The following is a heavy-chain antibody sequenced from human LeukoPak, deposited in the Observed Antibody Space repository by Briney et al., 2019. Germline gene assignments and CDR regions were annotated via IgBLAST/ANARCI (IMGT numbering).Heavy chain of an antibody. D-gene: IGHD3-22*01. CDR1: GGSISSGGYY. CDR2: IYHSGST. J-gene: IGHJ3*02. Sequence: PSQTLSLTCTVSGGSISSGGYYWSWIRPPPGKGLEWIGYIYHSGSTYYTPSLKSRVTISVYRYKNPFSLNLSSVTAADTAVYYWARDGDYYESSGEGYAFDIWGQGTMVTVSS. CDR3: ARDGDYYESSGEGYAFDI. V-gene: IGHV4-30-2*01.